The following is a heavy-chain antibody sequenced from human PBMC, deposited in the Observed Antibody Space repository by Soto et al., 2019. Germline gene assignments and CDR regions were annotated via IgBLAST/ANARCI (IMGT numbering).Heavy chain of an antibody. Sequence: SETLSLTCAVYGGSFSGYYWSWIRQPPGKGLEWIGEINHSGSTNYNPSLKSRVTISVDTSKNQFSLKLSSVTAADTAVYYCARGQGRYSGTPYYYYMDVWGKGTTVTVSS. CDR2: INHSGST. CDR1: GGSFSGYY. J-gene: IGHJ6*03. V-gene: IGHV4-34*01. D-gene: IGHD5-12*01. CDR3: ARGQGRYSGTPYYYYMDV.